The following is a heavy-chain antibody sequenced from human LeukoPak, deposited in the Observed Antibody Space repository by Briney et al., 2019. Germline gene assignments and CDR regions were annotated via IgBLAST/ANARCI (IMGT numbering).Heavy chain of an antibody. CDR3: ARGSLGYCSRTSCLAGLVDY. D-gene: IGHD2-2*01. J-gene: IGHJ4*02. CDR2: IYYSGST. V-gene: IGHV4-30-4*01. Sequence: SQTLSLTCTVSGGSISSGDYYWSWIRQPPGKGLEWIGYIYYSGSTYYNPSLKSRVTISVDTSKNQFSLKLSSVTAADTAVYYCARGSLGYCSRTSCLAGLVDYWGQGTLVTVSS. CDR1: GGSISSGDYY.